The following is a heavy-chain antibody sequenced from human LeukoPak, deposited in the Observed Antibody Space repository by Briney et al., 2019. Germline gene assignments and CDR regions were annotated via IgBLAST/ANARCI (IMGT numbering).Heavy chain of an antibody. V-gene: IGHV5-51*01. Sequence: GESLKISCKGSGYSFTSYWIAWVRQMPGKGLEWMGIIYPDDSDTRYSPSFQGQVTISADKSISTAYLQWSSLEASDTAMYYCARGGATKFNWFDPWGQGTLVTVSS. CDR2: IYPDDSDT. J-gene: IGHJ5*02. D-gene: IGHD3-16*01. CDR1: GYSFTSYW. CDR3: ARGGATKFNWFDP.